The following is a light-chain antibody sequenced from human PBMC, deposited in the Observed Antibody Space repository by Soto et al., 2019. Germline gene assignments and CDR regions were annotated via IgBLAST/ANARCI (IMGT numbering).Light chain of an antibody. V-gene: IGKV3-15*01. CDR3: QQYTDSLIT. CDR1: QSVGNN. J-gene: IGKJ3*01. CDR2: CAS. Sequence: EIVMTQSPATLSVSPGERATLSCRASQSVGNNLAWYQQRPGQAPRLLIHCASARPSGVPARFSGSGSGTDFTLTISSLQSEDFAIYYCQQYTDSLITFGPGTTVDLK.